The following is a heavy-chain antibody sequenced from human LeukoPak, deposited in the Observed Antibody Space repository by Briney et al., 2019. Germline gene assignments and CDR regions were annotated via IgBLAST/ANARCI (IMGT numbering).Heavy chain of an antibody. CDR1: GYTFTGYY. Sequence: ASVKVSCKASGYTFTGYYMHWVRQAPGQGLEWMGWINPNSGGTNYAQKFQGRVTMTRDTSISTAYMELSRLRSDDTAVYYCARAAYDFWSGYYFPNYYYYGMDVWGQGTTVTVSS. V-gene: IGHV1-2*02. CDR2: INPNSGGT. J-gene: IGHJ6*02. D-gene: IGHD3-3*01. CDR3: ARAAYDFWSGYYFPNYYYYGMDV.